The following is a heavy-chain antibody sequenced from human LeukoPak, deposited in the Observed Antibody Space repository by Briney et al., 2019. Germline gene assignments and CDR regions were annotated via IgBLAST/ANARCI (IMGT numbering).Heavy chain of an antibody. D-gene: IGHD3-10*01. J-gene: IGHJ3*01. CDR2: IYPGDSDT. V-gene: IGHV5-51*01. CDR1: GYLFTSSS. CDR3: ARQDASGTYDAFDV. Sequence: KSGESLKISCKDSGYLFTSSSRAWVRQRPGKGLEWMGIIYPGDSDTRYSPSFQGRVTISADKSINTAYLLWSSLQASDTATYYCARQDASGTYDAFDVWGQGTVVTV.